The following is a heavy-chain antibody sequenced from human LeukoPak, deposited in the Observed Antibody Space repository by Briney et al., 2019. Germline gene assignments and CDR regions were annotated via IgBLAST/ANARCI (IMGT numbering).Heavy chain of an antibody. J-gene: IGHJ3*02. CDR2: IKYSGSV. CDR3: VRYGGTYFDT. V-gene: IGHV4-59*08. Sequence: TPSLTSTLSGGXPSPYSSSWIREPPRERLERLVYIKYSGSVSYNPSLTSRVSISVDTSRNQISLKLSSVTASDSPVYSFVRYGGTYFDTWGQETMVTVSS. CDR1: GGXPSPYS. D-gene: IGHD1-1*01.